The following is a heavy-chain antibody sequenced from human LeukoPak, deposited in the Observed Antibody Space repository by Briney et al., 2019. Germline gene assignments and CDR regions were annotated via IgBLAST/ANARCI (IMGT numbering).Heavy chain of an antibody. V-gene: IGHV4-30-4*01. D-gene: IGHD6-13*01. J-gene: IGHJ4*02. CDR2: IYYGGST. CDR3: ARFPFQLVPSYFDY. CDR1: GGSISSGDYY. Sequence: PSETLSLTCTVSGGSISSGDYYWSWIRQPPGKGLEWIGYIYYGGSTYYNPSLKSRVTISVDTSKNQFSLKLSSVTAADTAVYYCARFPFQLVPSYFDYWGQGTLVTVSS.